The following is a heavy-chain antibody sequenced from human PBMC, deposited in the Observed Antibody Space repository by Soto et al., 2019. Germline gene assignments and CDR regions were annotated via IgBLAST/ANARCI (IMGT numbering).Heavy chain of an antibody. Sequence: SETLSLTCAVYGGSFSGYYWSWIRQPPGKGLEWIGEINHSGSTNYNPSLKSRVTISVDTSKNQFSLKLSSVTAADTAVYYCARERTWELPYFDYWGQGTLVTVS. CDR1: GGSFSGYY. D-gene: IGHD1-26*01. V-gene: IGHV4-34*01. CDR3: ARERTWELPYFDY. CDR2: INHSGST. J-gene: IGHJ4*02.